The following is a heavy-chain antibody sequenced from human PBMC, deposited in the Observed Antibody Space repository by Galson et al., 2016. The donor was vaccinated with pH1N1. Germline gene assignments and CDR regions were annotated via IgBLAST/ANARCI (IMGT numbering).Heavy chain of an antibody. J-gene: IGHJ4*02. CDR2: IYTTGTT. Sequence: ETLSLTCTVSGGDSISFYSWNWIRQPAGKGLEWIGRIYTTGTTTGTTNYNPSLKRRATMSVDTSKNQVSLNLSSVTAADTAVYYCARDVPGFLDWYYFDHWGQGTPVTVSP. CDR1: GGDSISFYS. V-gene: IGHV4-4*07. D-gene: IGHD1-1*01. CDR3: ARDVPGFLDWYYFDH.